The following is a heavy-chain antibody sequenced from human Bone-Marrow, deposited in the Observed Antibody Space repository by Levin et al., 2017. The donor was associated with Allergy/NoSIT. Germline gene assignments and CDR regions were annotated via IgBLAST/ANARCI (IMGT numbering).Heavy chain of an antibody. D-gene: IGHD4-17*01. Sequence: ASVKVSCAASGFTFSSYSMNWVRQAPGKGLEWVSSISSSSSYIYYADSVKGRFTISRDNAKNSLYLQMNSLRAEDTAVYYCATQEGPTGADAFDIWGQGTMVAVSS. CDR3: ATQEGPTGADAFDI. J-gene: IGHJ3*02. CDR1: GFTFSSYS. V-gene: IGHV3-21*01. CDR2: ISSSSSYI.